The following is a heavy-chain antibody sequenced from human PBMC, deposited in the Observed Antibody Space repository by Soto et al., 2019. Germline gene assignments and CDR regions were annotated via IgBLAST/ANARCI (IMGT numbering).Heavy chain of an antibody. CDR2: MNPNSGTT. J-gene: IGHJ4*02. CDR1: GYTFTTHN. D-gene: IGHD3-16*02. CDR3: VRFVIAEGD. V-gene: IGHV1-8*02. Sequence: AASLMVSCNASGYTFTTHNINWVRQATGQGLEWMGWMNPNSGTTGYAQKFQDRLTLTRDTSITTAYMELGSLTSDDTAVYFCVRFVIAEGDWGQRTPVPVSS.